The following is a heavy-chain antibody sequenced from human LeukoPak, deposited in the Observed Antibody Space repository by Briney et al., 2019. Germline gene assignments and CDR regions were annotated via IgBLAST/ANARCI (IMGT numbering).Heavy chain of an antibody. D-gene: IGHD5-18*01. CDR2: ISYDGSNK. CDR3: ARGRGYSYGYIDP. Sequence: GRSLRLSCAASGFTFSSYAMHWVRQAPGKGLEWVAVISYDGSNKYYADSVKGRFTISRDNSKNTLYLQMNSLRAEDTAVYYCARGRGYSYGYIDPWGQGTLVTVSS. CDR1: GFTFSSYA. V-gene: IGHV3-30*04. J-gene: IGHJ5*02.